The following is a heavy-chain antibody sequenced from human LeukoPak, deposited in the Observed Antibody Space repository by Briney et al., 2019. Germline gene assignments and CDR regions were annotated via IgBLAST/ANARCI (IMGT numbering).Heavy chain of an antibody. V-gene: IGHV4-59*08. Sequence: SETLSLTCTVSGGSISSYYWTWIRQPPGKGLEWIGYVYYSGSTDYNPSLKSRVTISVDTSNKQFSLNLSSVTAADTAVYYCARLSGTTWRDWFDPWGQGTLVTVSS. J-gene: IGHJ5*02. CDR2: VYYSGST. CDR3: ARLSGTTWRDWFDP. D-gene: IGHD1-14*01. CDR1: GGSISSYY.